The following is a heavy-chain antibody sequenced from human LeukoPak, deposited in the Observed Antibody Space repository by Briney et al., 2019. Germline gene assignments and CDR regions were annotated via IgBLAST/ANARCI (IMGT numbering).Heavy chain of an antibody. CDR1: GFTFSSYA. CDR3: AKSAGIVVVPARFDY. V-gene: IGHV3-23*01. CDR2: ISGSGGST. Sequence: PGGSLRLSCAASGFTFSSYATSWVRQAPGKGLEWVSAISGSGGSTYYADSVKGRFTISRDNSKNTLYLQMNSLRAEDTAVYYCAKSAGIVVVPARFDYWGQGTLVTVSS. D-gene: IGHD2-2*01. J-gene: IGHJ4*02.